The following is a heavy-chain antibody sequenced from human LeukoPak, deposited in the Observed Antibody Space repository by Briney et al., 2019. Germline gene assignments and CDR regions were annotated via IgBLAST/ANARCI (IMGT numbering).Heavy chain of an antibody. CDR2: ISGTGGTT. D-gene: IGHD4-17*01. V-gene: IGHV3-23*01. CDR3: AKGATTVTSLVDY. CDR1: GFTFSSFP. J-gene: IGHJ4*02. Sequence: GGSLRLSCAASGFTFSSFPMNWVRQAPGKGLEWVSGISGTGGTTYYADSVRGRFTISRDDSKNTLFLQMNSLRAEGTAVYYCAKGATTVTSLVDYWGQGTLVTVSS.